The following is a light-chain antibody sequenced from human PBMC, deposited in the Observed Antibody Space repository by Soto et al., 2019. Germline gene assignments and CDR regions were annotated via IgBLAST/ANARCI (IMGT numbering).Light chain of an antibody. V-gene: IGLV2-14*01. CDR1: SSDVGGYNY. CDR3: SSYTSSSKV. CDR2: DVS. J-gene: IGLJ1*01. Sequence: SVLTQPASVSGSPGQSITISCTGTSSDVGGYNYVSWYQQHPGKAPKLMIYDVSNRPSGVSNRFSGSKSGNTASLTISGLQAEDEADYYCSSYTSSSKVFGTGTRSPS.